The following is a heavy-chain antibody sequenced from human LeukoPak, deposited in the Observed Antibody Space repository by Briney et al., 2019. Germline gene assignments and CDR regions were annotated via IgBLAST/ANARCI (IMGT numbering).Heavy chain of an antibody. CDR1: GNYW. CDR2: INSDGSWT. D-gene: IGHD2-2*01. CDR3: VSFYETY. J-gene: IGHJ4*02. Sequence: GGSLRLSCAASGNYWMHWVRQAPGKGLVWVSHINSDGSWTSYADSVKGRFTISKDNAKNTVYLQMNNLRAGDTAVYYCVSFYETYWGRGTLVTVSS. V-gene: IGHV3-74*01.